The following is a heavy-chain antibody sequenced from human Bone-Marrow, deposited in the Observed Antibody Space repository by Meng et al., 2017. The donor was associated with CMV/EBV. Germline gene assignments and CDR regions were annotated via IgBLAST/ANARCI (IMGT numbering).Heavy chain of an antibody. J-gene: IGHJ6*02. CDR3: ARVNVLRYPSGGMDV. CDR1: GYSFTSYW. CDR2: IYPGDSDT. Sequence: KVSCKGSGYSFTSYWIGWVRQMPGKGLEWMGIIYPGDSDTRYSPSFQGQVTISADKSISTAYLQWSSLKASDTAMYYCARVNVLRYPSGGMDVWGQGTTVTVSS. V-gene: IGHV5-51*01. D-gene: IGHD3-9*01.